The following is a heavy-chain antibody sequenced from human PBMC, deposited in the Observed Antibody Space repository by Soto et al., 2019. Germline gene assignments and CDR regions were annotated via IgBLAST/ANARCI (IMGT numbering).Heavy chain of an antibody. CDR2: INPSNGAT. CDR3: ARLPPPSRYYYGMDV. J-gene: IGHJ6*02. D-gene: IGHD7-27*01. Sequence: QVQLVQSGAEVKKPGASVKVSCKASGYTFTAYYMHWVRQAPGQGLEWMGWINPSNGATDYARHFQGRVTVTRDTSISTAYMELTSLRSDDTAVYYCARLPPPSRYYYGMDVWGQGTTVSVSS. V-gene: IGHV1-2*02. CDR1: GYTFTAYY.